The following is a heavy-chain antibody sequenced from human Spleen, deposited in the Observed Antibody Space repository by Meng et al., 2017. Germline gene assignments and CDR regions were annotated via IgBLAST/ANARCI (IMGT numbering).Heavy chain of an antibody. J-gene: IGHJ4*02. CDR1: GFAFSNSA. D-gene: IGHD5-24*01. V-gene: IGHV3-23*01. Sequence: GESLKISCAASGFAFSNSALNWVRQAPGKGLEWVSSISGNGANAYHADSVKGRFTISRDNSKNTLYLQMNSLRTEDTAVYYCAKRELANHFYFEYWGQGALVTXSS. CDR3: AKRELANHFYFEY. CDR2: ISGNGANA.